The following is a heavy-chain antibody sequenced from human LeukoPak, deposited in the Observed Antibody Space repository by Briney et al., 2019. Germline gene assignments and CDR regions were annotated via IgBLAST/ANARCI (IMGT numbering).Heavy chain of an antibody. CDR1: GYTFTSYG. CDR3: AKLLVPRGIDY. CDR2: INAYNGDT. V-gene: IGHV1-18*01. Sequence: GASVKVSCKASGYTFTSYGITWVRQAPGQGLEWMGWINAYNGDTNYAQKFQGRVTMTTDTSTNTAYMEMRSLRSDDTAVYYCAKLLVPRGIDYWGQGTLVTVSS. J-gene: IGHJ4*02. D-gene: IGHD2-8*02.